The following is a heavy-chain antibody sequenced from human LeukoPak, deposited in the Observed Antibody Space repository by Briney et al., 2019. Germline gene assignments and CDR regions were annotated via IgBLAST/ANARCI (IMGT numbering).Heavy chain of an antibody. V-gene: IGHV4-4*02. J-gene: IGHJ4*02. CDR3: AGLVGRYSSGLYYYYFDY. CDR1: GDSINSLDL. Sequence: SETLSLTCTVSGDSINSLDLWSWVRQPPGKGLEWIGEMYLSGTTNSNPSVKSRVTISIDKSKNPFFLNLSSVTAADTAVYYCAGLVGRYSSGLYYYYFDYWGQGTVVTVSS. D-gene: IGHD3-22*01. CDR2: MYLSGTT.